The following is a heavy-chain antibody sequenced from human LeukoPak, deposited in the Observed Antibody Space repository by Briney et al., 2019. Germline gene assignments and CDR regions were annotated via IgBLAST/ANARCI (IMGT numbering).Heavy chain of an antibody. CDR2: IYTSGST. J-gene: IGHJ3*02. CDR3: ARGSWLDYYGSSDAFDI. D-gene: IGHD3-10*01. V-gene: IGHV4-61*02. CDR1: GGSISSGSYY. Sequence: SETLSLTCTVSGGSISSGSYYWSWIRQPAGKGLEWIGRIYTSGSTNYNPSLKSRVTISVDTSKNQFSLKLSSVTAADTAVYYCARGSWLDYYGSSDAFDIWGQGTMVTVSS.